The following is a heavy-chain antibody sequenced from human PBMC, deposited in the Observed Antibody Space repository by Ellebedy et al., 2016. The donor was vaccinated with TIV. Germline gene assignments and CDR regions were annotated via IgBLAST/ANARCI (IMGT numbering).Heavy chain of an antibody. Sequence: SVKVSCXASGGTFSSYAISWVRQAPGQGLEWMGGIIPIFGTANYAQKFQGRVTITADESTSTAYMELSSLRSEDTAVYYCARVAPLGYCSSTSCYYFDYWGQGTLVTVSS. CDR1: GGTFSSYA. J-gene: IGHJ4*02. V-gene: IGHV1-69*13. CDR2: IIPIFGTA. CDR3: ARVAPLGYCSSTSCYYFDY. D-gene: IGHD2-2*01.